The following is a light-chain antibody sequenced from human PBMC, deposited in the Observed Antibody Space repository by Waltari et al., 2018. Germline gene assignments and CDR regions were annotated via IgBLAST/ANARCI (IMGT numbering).Light chain of an antibody. CDR1: TGAVPSHFY. CDR2: DIS. J-gene: IGLJ3*02. V-gene: IGLV7-43*01. CDR3: LLFCAGAWV. Sequence: QTVVTQEPSLTVSPGGTVTLTFSSSTGAVPSHFYANWFQQKPGQPPRALIYDISINHPWTPARFSGSLLGDKAALTLSGVQPEDEAEYHCLLFCAGAWVFGGGTKLTVL.